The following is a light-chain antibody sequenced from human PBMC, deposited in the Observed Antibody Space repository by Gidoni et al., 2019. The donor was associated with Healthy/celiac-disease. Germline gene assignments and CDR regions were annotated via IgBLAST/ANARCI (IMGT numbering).Light chain of an antibody. Sequence: DIVLTQSPDALPVSLGERATINCKSSQSVLYSSNNKNYLAWYQQKPGQPPKLLIYWASTRESGVPDRFRGSGFVTDFTLSICSLQAEYVAVYYCQQYYSTPRPFXXXTKVELK. CDR2: WAS. CDR3: QQYYSTPRP. CDR1: QSVLYSSNNKNY. V-gene: IGKV4-1*01. J-gene: IGKJ1*01.